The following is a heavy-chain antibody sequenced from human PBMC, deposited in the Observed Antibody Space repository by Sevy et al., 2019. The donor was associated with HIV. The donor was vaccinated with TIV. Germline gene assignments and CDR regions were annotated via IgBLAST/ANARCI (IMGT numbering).Heavy chain of an antibody. CDR1: GGSISSSSYY. CDR2: IYYSGST. Sequence: SETLSLTCTVSGGSISSSSYYWGWIRQPPGKGLEWIGSIYYSGSTYYNPSLKSRVTISVDTSKSQVSLKLSSVTAADTAVYYCARQSWALLFLWFDPWGQGTLVTVSS. J-gene: IGHJ5*02. CDR3: ARQSWALLFLWFDP. V-gene: IGHV4-39*01. D-gene: IGHD3-10*01.